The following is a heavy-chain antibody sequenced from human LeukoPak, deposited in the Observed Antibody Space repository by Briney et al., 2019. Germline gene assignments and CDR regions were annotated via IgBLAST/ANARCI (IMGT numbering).Heavy chain of an antibody. CDR3: ARETYYYDRSDYFRTTDY. V-gene: IGHV3-48*04. Sequence: GGSLRLSCGASGFRFSDFGMNWVRQAPGKGLEWVSHITSSSSNINYADSVKGRFTISRDNAKNSLYLQMNSLRVEDTAVYYCARETYYYDRSDYFRTTDYWGQGTLVTVSS. CDR2: ITSSSSNI. CDR1: GFRFSDFG. D-gene: IGHD3-22*01. J-gene: IGHJ4*02.